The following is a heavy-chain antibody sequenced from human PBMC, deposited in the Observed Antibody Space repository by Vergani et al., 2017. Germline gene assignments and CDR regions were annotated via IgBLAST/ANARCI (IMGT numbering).Heavy chain of an antibody. CDR3: ARDLGRGSGSYPFDP. J-gene: IGHJ5*02. V-gene: IGHV1-69*12. CDR1: GGTFSSCA. D-gene: IGHD3-10*01. CDR2: IIPIFGTA. Sequence: QVQLVQSGAEVKKPGSSVKVSCKASGGTFSSCAICWVRQAPGQGLEWMGGIIPIFGTANYAQKFQGRVTITADESTSTAYMELSSLRSEDTAVYYCARDLGRGSGSYPFDPWGQGTLVTVSS.